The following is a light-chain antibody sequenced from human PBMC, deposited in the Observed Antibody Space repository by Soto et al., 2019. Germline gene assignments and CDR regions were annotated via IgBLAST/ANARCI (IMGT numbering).Light chain of an antibody. CDR1: QTISSW. V-gene: IGKV1-5*01. CDR3: QQYNSYAFS. Sequence: DIQMTQSPSTLSGSVGDRVTITCRASQTISSWLAWYQQTPGKAPKLLIYDASSLESGVPSRFSGSGSGTEFTLTISGLQPEDLATYYCQQYNSYAFSFGPGTKVDI. CDR2: DAS. J-gene: IGKJ3*01.